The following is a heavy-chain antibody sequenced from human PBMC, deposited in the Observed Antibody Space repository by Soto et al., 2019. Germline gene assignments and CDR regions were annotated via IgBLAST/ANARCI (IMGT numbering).Heavy chain of an antibody. V-gene: IGHV4-30-4*01. J-gene: IGHJ4*02. Sequence: QVQLQESGPGLVKPSQTLSLTCTVSGGSISTVNYWWSWIRQSPDMGLEWIGHIYNGGSTYNNPSLESRVTMSVDTSKNQLSLTLSSVSAADTAVNYCARGPSGDKVNSSGQGTLVTVSS. CDR3: ARGPSGDKVNS. CDR1: GGSISTVNYW. CDR2: IYNGGST. D-gene: IGHD7-27*01.